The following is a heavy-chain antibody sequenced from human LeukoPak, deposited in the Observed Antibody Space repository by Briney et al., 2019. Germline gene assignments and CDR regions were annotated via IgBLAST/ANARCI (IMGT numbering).Heavy chain of an antibody. CDR3: ARLPQYYYHYMDV. CDR1: GISISSSNSY. Sequence: SETLSLTCTVSGISISSSNSYWGWVRQPPGRGLEWLGSIYYTGNTYYNASLKSRVTISIYTSKNQFSLKLSSVTAADTAFYYCARLPQYYYHYMDVWGKGTTVTISS. V-gene: IGHV4-39*01. J-gene: IGHJ6*03. CDR2: IYYTGNT.